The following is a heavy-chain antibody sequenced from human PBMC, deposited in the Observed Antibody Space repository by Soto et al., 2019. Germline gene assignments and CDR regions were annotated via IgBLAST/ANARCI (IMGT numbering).Heavy chain of an antibody. Sequence: GESLKISFKGSGYSFTSYWIGLVRQIPGKGLEWMGIIYPGDSDTRYSPSFQGQVTISADKSISTAYLQWSSLKASDTAMYYCARQRRSFDWDHDFDYSGQGTLVTVSS. J-gene: IGHJ4*02. CDR3: ARQRRSFDWDHDFDY. D-gene: IGHD3-9*01. CDR2: IYPGDSDT. V-gene: IGHV5-51*01. CDR1: GYSFTSYW.